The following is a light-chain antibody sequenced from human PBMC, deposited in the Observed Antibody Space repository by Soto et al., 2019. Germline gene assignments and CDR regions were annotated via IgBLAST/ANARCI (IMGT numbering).Light chain of an antibody. CDR1: SSDVGGYNY. Sequence: QSALTQPRSVSGSPGQSVTISCTGTSSDVGGYNYVSWYQQHPGKAPKLMIYDVSKRPSGVPDRFSGSKSGNTASLTISGLQAEDEADYYCCSYAGSLWVFGGGTKVNVL. CDR2: DVS. V-gene: IGLV2-11*01. CDR3: CSYAGSLWV. J-gene: IGLJ3*02.